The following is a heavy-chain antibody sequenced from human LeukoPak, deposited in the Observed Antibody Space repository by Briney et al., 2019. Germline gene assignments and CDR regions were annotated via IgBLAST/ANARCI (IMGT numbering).Heavy chain of an antibody. J-gene: IGHJ4*02. CDR2: INHSGST. CDR1: GGSFSGYY. Sequence: SETLSLTCAVYGGSFSGYYWSWIRQPPGKGLEWIGEINHSGSTNYNPPHKSRVTISVDTSKNQFSLKLSSVTAADTAVYYCARGGIAAAGTSDYWGQGTLVTVSS. D-gene: IGHD6-13*01. CDR3: ARGGIAAAGTSDY. V-gene: IGHV4-34*01.